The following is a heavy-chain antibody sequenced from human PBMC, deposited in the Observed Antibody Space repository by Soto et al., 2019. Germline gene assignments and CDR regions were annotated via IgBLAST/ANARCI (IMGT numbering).Heavy chain of an antibody. CDR1: GFTFSNAW. CDR2: ISGSAGSA. D-gene: IGHD3-10*01. V-gene: IGHV3-23*01. CDR3: AKDRYYYGSGSSPDY. J-gene: IGHJ4*02. Sequence: GGSLRLSCAASGFTFSNAWMNWVRQAPGKGLEWVSSISGSAGSAYYADSVKGRFTISRDNSKNTLYLQVTNLRAEDTALYYCAKDRYYYGSGSSPDYWGQGTLVTVSS.